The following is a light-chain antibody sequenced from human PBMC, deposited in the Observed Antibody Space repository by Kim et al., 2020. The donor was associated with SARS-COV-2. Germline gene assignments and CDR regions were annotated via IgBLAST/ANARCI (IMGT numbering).Light chain of an antibody. CDR2: EAS. J-gene: IGKJ5*01. Sequence: SPGERPTLSCRASQSVGSYLASYQQKPGQAPRLLIYEASNRATGIPARFSGSGSGTDFTLTISSLEPEDFAVYYCQQRSNWPPITFGQGTRLEIK. CDR3: QQRSNWPPIT. CDR1: QSVGSY. V-gene: IGKV3-11*01.